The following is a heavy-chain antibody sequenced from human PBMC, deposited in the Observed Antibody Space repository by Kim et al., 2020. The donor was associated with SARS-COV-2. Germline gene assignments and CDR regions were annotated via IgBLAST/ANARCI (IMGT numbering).Heavy chain of an antibody. D-gene: IGHD4-4*01. Sequence: GGSLRLSCAASGFTFDDYAMHWVRQAPGKGLEWVSLISGDGGSTYYADSVKGRFTISRDNSKNSLYLQMNSLRTEDTALYYCAKNIPTPSSRSETVTPGFAFDIWGQGTMVTVSS. J-gene: IGHJ3*02. CDR3: AKNIPTPSSRSETVTPGFAFDI. CDR2: ISGDGGST. CDR1: GFTFDDYA. V-gene: IGHV3-43*02.